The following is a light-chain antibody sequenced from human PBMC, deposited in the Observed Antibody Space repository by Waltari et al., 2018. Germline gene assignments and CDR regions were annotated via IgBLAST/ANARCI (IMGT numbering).Light chain of an antibody. J-gene: IGLJ3*02. CDR3: QSYDDSLSGGV. V-gene: IGLV1-40*01. Sequence: QSVLTPPPSVSGAPGQTVTISCAWSGSNLGAGYYVHWYQQVPGTDHKLLINYNNNRPSGVPERFSGSKSGTSASLAIPGLQAEDEAYYYCQSYDDSLSGGVFGGGNKLTVL. CDR2: YNN. CDR1: GSNLGAGYY.